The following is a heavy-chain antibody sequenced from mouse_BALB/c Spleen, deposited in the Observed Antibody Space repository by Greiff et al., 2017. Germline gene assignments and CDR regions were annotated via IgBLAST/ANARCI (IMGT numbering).Heavy chain of an antibody. J-gene: IGHJ1*01. D-gene: IGHD1-1*01. V-gene: IGHV1-7*01. CDR3: ARGCYCASSYEWYFDV. CDR1: GYTFTSYW. CDR2: INHSTGYN. Sequence: QVQLKQSGAELAKPGASVTMSCKASGYTFTSYWMHWVKQRPGKGLEWIGYINHSTGYNEYNQKFKDKATLTADKSSSTAYMQLSSLTSEDSAVYYCARGCYCASSYEWYFDVWGAGTTVTVSS.